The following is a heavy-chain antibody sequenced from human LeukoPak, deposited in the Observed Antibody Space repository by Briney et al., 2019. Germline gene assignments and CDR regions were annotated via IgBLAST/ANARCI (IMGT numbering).Heavy chain of an antibody. Sequence: GSLRLSCAATGFTFSNFAMHWVRQAPGKGLEWVAVVSYDGSYKYYADSVKGRFTISRDNSKNTLYLQMGSLRAEDMAVYYCARPAHYYDSSGYFFLEGDYFDYWGQGTLVTVSS. CDR1: GFTFSNFA. CDR2: VSYDGSYK. J-gene: IGHJ4*02. D-gene: IGHD3-22*01. V-gene: IGHV3-30*14. CDR3: ARPAHYYDSSGYFFLEGDYFDY.